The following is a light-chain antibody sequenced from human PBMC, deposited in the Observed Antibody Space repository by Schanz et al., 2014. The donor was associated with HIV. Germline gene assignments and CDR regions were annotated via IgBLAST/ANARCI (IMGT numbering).Light chain of an antibody. CDR2: GAS. CDR1: QSVSSN. V-gene: IGKV3-15*01. CDR3: QQHYTYPRT. J-gene: IGKJ1*01. Sequence: EIVMTQSPATLSVSPGERATLSCRASQSVSSNLAWYQQKPGQAPRLLIYGASTRATGIPARFSGSGSGTEFTLTISCLQAEDFATYYCQQHYTYPRTFGHGTKVEV.